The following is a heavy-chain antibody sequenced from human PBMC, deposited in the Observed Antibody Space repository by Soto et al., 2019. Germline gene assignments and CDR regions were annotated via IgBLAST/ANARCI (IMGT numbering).Heavy chain of an antibody. D-gene: IGHD4-4*01. J-gene: IGHJ4*02. CDR2: INHSGST. CDR1: GGSFSGYY. V-gene: IGHV4-34*01. CDR3: ARDAHNPVTTRVLQMFDY. Sequence: QVQLQQWGAGLLKPSETLSLTCAVYGGSFSGYYWSWIRQPPGKGLEWIGEINHSGSTNYNPSLKSRVTISVDTSKNQFSLKLSSVTAADTAVYYCARDAHNPVTTRVLQMFDYWGQGTLVTVSS.